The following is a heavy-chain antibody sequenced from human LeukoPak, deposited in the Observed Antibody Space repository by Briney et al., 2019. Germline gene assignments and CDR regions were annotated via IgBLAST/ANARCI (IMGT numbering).Heavy chain of an antibody. CDR2: ISPYNADT. D-gene: IGHD4-17*01. CDR1: GYTFSDYS. V-gene: IGHV1-18*01. J-gene: IGHJ5*02. CDR3: ARVTTVTRSPWSWGPKKIGQEVNWFDP. Sequence: WASLRVSCKASGYTFSDYSITWVRQAPGQGLEWMGWISPYNADTNYAQNFQGRVTMTTDRSTRTAYMELGNLRSDDTAVYYCARVTTVTRSPWSWGPKKIGQEVNWFDPWGQGTLITVS.